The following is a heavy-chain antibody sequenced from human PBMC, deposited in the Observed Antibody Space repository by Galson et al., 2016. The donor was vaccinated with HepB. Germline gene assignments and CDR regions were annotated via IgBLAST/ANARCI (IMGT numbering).Heavy chain of an antibody. CDR3: AHSRRIPMARRATGYYIMDV. Sequence: PALVKPTQTLTLTCTFSGFSLNSYAEGVGWMRQPPGKAPEWLALIYWDDDKGYSPSLESRLSISKDTSKNQVVLTLTNMDPVDTATYYCAHSRRIPMARRATGYYIMDVWGQGTAVTVSS. J-gene: IGHJ6*02. D-gene: IGHD3-10*01. CDR2: IYWDDDK. V-gene: IGHV2-5*02. CDR1: GFSLNSYAEG.